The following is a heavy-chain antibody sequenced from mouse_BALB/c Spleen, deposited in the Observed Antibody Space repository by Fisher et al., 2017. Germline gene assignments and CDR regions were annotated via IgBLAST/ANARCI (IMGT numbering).Heavy chain of an antibody. J-gene: IGHJ4*01. V-gene: IGHV1-82*01. Sequence: GKFKGKATLTSDKSSSTAYMQLSSLASEDSAVYYCAKESPYGNYAMDYWGQGTSVTVSS. D-gene: IGHD2-1*01. CDR3: AKESPYGNYAMDY.